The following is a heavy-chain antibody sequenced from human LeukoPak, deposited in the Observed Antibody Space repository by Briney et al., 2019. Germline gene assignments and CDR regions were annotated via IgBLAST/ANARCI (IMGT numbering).Heavy chain of an antibody. CDR2: INHSGST. D-gene: IGHD2/OR15-2a*01. CDR3: AAGFEVSYEIFNAFAL. Sequence: SETLSLTCAVYGGSFSGYYWSWIRQPPGKGLEWIGEINHSGSTNYNPSLRSRVTMSLDTSKNQFSLTLRSVTAADTAVYYCAAGFEVSYEIFNAFALWGQGTLVTVSS. J-gene: IGHJ3*01. CDR1: GGSFSGYY. V-gene: IGHV4-34*01.